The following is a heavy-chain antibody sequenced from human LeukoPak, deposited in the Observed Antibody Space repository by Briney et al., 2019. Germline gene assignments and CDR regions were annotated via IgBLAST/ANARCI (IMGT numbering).Heavy chain of an antibody. V-gene: IGHV4-59*08. CDR3: ARKNSFDI. D-gene: IGHD2/OR15-2a*01. CDR1: GGSIDNYY. J-gene: IGHJ3*02. Sequence: SETLSLTCTVSGGSIDNYYWNWIRQPPGKGLEWIAYISDSGSTNYNPSLKSRVTISLDTSKNQFSLKLTSVTAADPAMYYCARKNSFDIWGRGTMVTVA. CDR2: ISDSGST.